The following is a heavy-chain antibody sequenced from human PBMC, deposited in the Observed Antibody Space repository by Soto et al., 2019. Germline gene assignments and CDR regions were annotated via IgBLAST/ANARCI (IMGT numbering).Heavy chain of an antibody. CDR2: IYYSGST. CDR1: GGSISSSGLY. Sequence: SETLSLTCTVSGGSISSSGLYWGWIRQPPGEGLEWIATIYYSGSTYYNPSLKSRVTISVDTSKNQFSLKLSSVTAADTAVYYCARYRDCSGGSCWLNAFDIWGKGTMVTVSS. CDR3: ARYRDCSGGSCWLNAFDI. D-gene: IGHD2-15*01. V-gene: IGHV4-39*01. J-gene: IGHJ3*02.